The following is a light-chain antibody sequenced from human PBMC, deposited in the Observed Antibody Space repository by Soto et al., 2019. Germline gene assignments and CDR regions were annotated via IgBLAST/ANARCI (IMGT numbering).Light chain of an antibody. Sequence: DFQMTQSPSSLSASVGDRVTSTCRASQDISDHLAWYQHKPGKVPKLLIYEASTLQSGVPSRFSGGGFGTDFTLTISSLQPEDVATYYCQKYNTTPRTFGQGTKVELK. CDR2: EAS. V-gene: IGKV1-27*01. CDR3: QKYNTTPRT. CDR1: QDISDH. J-gene: IGKJ1*01.